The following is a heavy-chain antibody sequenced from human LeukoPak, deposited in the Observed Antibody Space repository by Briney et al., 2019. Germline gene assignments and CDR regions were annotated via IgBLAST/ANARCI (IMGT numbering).Heavy chain of an antibody. Sequence: PGGSLRLSCVATGFTFSTYAMSWVRQAPGKGLEWVSAISGSDGRTHYADSVKGRFTISRDNSKNTLYLQMNRLRAEDTALYYCAKAGGYTYGQIDAFDIWGQGTMVTVSS. J-gene: IGHJ3*02. CDR1: GFTFSTYA. V-gene: IGHV3-23*01. CDR2: ISGSDGRT. CDR3: AKAGGYTYGQIDAFDI. D-gene: IGHD5-18*01.